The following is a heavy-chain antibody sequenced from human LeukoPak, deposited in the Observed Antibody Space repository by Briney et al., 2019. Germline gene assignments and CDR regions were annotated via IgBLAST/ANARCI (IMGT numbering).Heavy chain of an antibody. CDR2: FHYSGSA. Sequence: SETLSLTCTVSGDSISISSYSWAWIRQPPGKRLEWIGVFHYSGSAYYNPSLKSRVTISVDTSKIQFFLTLTSLTATDTAVYYCARQPTGYPNWFDPWGQGTLDTVSS. CDR1: GDSISISSYS. J-gene: IGHJ5*02. CDR3: ARQPTGYPNWFDP. D-gene: IGHD3-9*01. V-gene: IGHV4-39*01.